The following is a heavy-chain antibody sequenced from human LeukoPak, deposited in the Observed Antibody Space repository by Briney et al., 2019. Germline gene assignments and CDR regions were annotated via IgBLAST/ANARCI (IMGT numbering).Heavy chain of an antibody. CDR2: IYHSGST. J-gene: IGHJ4*02. V-gene: IGHV4-38-2*02. Sequence: PSETLSLTCTVSGYSISSGYYWGWIRQPPGKGLERIGSIYHSGSTYYNPSLKSRVTISVDTSKNQFSLKLSSVTAADTAVYYCARDMPFDYWGQGTLVTVSS. CDR3: ARDMPFDY. D-gene: IGHD2-2*01. CDR1: GYSISSGYY.